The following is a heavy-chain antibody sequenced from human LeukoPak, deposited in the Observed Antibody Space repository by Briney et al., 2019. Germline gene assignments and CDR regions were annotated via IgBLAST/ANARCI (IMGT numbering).Heavy chain of an antibody. CDR3: ATFFQQRGYYYMDV. Sequence: GASVKVSCKVSGNSLIYLSMHWVRQAPGKGLEWLGGLDPEGGGLIYAQNFQGRVIMTEDTSTDTAYMELSSLKSEDTGVYYCATFFQQRGYYYMDVWGKGTTVTVSS. CDR1: GNSLIYLS. CDR2: LDPEGGGL. D-gene: IGHD6-13*01. V-gene: IGHV1-24*01. J-gene: IGHJ6*03.